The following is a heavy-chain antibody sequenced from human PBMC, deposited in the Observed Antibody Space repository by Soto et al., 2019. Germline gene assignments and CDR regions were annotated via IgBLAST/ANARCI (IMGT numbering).Heavy chain of an antibody. V-gene: IGHV4-59*08. CDR1: GGSISSYY. CDR2: IYYSGST. J-gene: IGHJ6*03. CDR3: ARQGVAGTPYYYYYYMDV. Sequence: SETLSLTCTVSGGSISSYYWSWIRQPPGKGLEWIGYIYYSGSTNYTPSLKSRVTISVDTSKNQFSLKLSSVTAADTAVYYCARQGVAGTPYYYYYYMDVWGKGTTVTVSS. D-gene: IGHD6-19*01.